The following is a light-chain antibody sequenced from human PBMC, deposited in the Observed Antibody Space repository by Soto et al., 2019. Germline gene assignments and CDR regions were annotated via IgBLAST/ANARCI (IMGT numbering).Light chain of an antibody. Sequence: IQMTQSPSSLSASVGDRVTITCRASQTISSWLAWYQQKPGKAPKLLIYKASTLKSGVPSRFSDSGSGTEFTLTISSLQPDDFATYYCQHYNSYPEAFGQGTKVDIK. CDR1: QTISSW. CDR3: QHYNSYPEA. V-gene: IGKV1-5*03. J-gene: IGKJ1*01. CDR2: KAS.